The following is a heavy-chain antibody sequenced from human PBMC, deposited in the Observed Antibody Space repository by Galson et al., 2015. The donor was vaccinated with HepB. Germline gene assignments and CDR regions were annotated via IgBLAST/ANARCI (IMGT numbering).Heavy chain of an antibody. CDR3: ARLGSSSWYSYYYYYMDV. CDR1: GYTFTGYY. J-gene: IGHJ6*03. V-gene: IGHV1-2*06. D-gene: IGHD6-13*01. CDR2: INPNSGGT. Sequence: GYTFTGYYMHWVRQAPGQGLEWMGRINPNSGGTNYAQKFQGRVTMTRDKSISTAYLQWSSLKASDTAMYYCARLGSSSWYSYYYYYMDVWGKGTTVTVSS.